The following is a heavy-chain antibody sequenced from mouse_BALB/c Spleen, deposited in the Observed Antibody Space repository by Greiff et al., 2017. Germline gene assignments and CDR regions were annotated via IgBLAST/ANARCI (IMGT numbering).Heavy chain of an antibody. Sequence: VKLVESGPGLVQPSQSLSITCTVSGFSLTSYGVHWVRQSPGKGLEWLGVIWSGGSTDYNAAFISRLSISKDNSKSQVFFKMNSLQADDTAIYYCANYDYDGVYAMDYWGQGTSVTVSS. CDR3: ANYDYDGVYAMDY. D-gene: IGHD2-4*01. CDR2: IWSGGST. CDR1: GFSLTSYG. V-gene: IGHV2-4-1*01. J-gene: IGHJ4*01.